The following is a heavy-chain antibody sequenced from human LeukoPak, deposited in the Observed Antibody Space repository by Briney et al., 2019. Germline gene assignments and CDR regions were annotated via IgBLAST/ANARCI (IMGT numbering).Heavy chain of an antibody. J-gene: IGHJ6*02. V-gene: IGHV3-53*01. CDR2: VYSNDDT. CDR1: GFFVRSKY. CDR3: GSSTVHYYNYGMDV. D-gene: IGHD2-21*02. Sequence: RGSLRLSCAASGFFVRSKYMSWGRPGPGEGLEWVSTVYSNDDTYYADPVKGRFSISRDKSKNTLYLQMNSLRAEDTAVYYCGSSTVHYYNYGMDVWGQGATVTVSS.